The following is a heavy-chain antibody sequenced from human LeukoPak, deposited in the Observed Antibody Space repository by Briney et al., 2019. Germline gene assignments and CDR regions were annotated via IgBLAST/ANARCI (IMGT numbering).Heavy chain of an antibody. CDR3: AKVMYSSSWTIDY. D-gene: IGHD6-13*01. Sequence: GGSLRLSCAASGFTVSSNYMSWVRQAPGKGLEWVSVIYSGGSTYYADSVKGRFTISRDNSKNTLYLQMNSLRAEDTAVYYCAKVMYSSSWTIDYWGQGTLVTVSS. CDR2: IYSGGST. V-gene: IGHV3-53*01. J-gene: IGHJ4*02. CDR1: GFTVSSNY.